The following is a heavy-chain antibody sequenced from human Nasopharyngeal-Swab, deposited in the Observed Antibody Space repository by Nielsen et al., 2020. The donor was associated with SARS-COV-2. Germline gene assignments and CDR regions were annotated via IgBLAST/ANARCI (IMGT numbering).Heavy chain of an antibody. CDR2: ISGSGGST. Sequence: GESLKISCAASGFTFSSYAMSWVRQAPGKGLEWVSAISGSGGSTYYADSVKGRFTISRDNARNTLFLQMNSLRVEDTAIYYCARDFAVVAAYDIWGQGTMVTVSS. V-gene: IGHV3-23*01. J-gene: IGHJ3*02. D-gene: IGHD2-15*01. CDR3: ARDFAVVAAYDI. CDR1: GFTFSSYA.